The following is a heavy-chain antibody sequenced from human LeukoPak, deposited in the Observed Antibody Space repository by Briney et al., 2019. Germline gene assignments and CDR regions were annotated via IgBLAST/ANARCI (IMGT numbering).Heavy chain of an antibody. D-gene: IGHD6-19*01. V-gene: IGHV4-39*07. J-gene: IGHJ5*02. CDR1: GGSISSSSYY. CDR3: ARVLSVAGTGHNWSDP. CDR2: IYYSGST. Sequence: SETLSFTCTVSGGSISSSSYYWGWIRQPPGKGLEWIGSIYYSGSTYYNPSLKSRVTISADTSKNQFSLKLSSVTAADTAVYYCARVLSVAGTGHNWSDPWGQGALVTVSS.